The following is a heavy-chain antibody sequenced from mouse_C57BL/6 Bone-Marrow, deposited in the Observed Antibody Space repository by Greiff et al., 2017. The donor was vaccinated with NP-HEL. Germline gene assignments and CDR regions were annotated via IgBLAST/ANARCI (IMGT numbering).Heavy chain of an antibody. CDR2: INPYNGGT. Sequence: VQLQQSGPVLVKPGASVKMSCKASGDTFTDYYMNWVKQSHGKSLEWIGVINPYNGGTSYNQKFKGKATLTVDKSSSTAYMELNSLTSEDSAVYYCARHYGSIGYWGQGTTLTVSS. V-gene: IGHV1-19*01. CDR1: GDTFTDYY. D-gene: IGHD1-1*01. J-gene: IGHJ2*01. CDR3: ARHYGSIGY.